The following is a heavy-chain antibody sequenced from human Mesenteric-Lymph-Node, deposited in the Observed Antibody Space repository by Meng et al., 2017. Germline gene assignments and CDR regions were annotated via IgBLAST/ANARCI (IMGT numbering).Heavy chain of an antibody. CDR1: GYTFTSYG. V-gene: IGHV1-18*01. D-gene: IGHD1-1*01. CDR3: ARATGGGWYFDL. Sequence: SRAGVKAPGASVKVSCKASGYTFTSYGIIWVRQAPGQGLEWMGWISAYNGDTNYAQRVQGRVTLTTDTPTNTAYMELRSLRSDDTAIYYCARATGGGWYFDLWGRGTLVTVSS. CDR2: ISAYNGDT. J-gene: IGHJ2*01.